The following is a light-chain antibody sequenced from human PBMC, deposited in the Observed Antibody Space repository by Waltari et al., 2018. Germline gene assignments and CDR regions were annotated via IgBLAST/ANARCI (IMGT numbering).Light chain of an antibody. Sequence: TCPASQGVSRWLAWYQQKPGKARELLIYTRSTLGSRVPSRFSGSGSETEFALTISSLQPGGFATYDCQHYSTDSWTFGQGTKVEIK. CDR1: QGVSRW. CDR3: QHYSTDSWT. V-gene: IGKV1-5*03. CDR2: TRS. J-gene: IGKJ1*01.